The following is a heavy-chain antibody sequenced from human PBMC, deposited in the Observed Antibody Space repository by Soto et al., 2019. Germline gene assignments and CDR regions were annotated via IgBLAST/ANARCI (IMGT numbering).Heavy chain of an antibody. CDR1: GGSLSSDRYY. CDR3: ATRPTASTIPLFDY. V-gene: IGHV4-31*03. Sequence: QVQLQESGPGLVRPSQTLSLICSVSGGSLSSDRYYWSWLRQRPGKGLEWIGYIFYSGNAYYNPSLKRRVTISLDTSKNQFSLKVNSATAADSAVYYCATRPTASTIPLFDYWGQGTLVTVSS. J-gene: IGHJ4*02. D-gene: IGHD5-12*01. CDR2: IFYSGNA.